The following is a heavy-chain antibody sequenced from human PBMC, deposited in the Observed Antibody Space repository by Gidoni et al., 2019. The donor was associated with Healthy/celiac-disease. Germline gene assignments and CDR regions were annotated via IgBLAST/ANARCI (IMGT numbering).Heavy chain of an antibody. CDR1: GYSFTSYW. CDR2: IYPGYSDT. CDR3: ARGLRTGGVLSPGDY. J-gene: IGHJ4*02. D-gene: IGHD2-8*02. Sequence: EVQLVQSGAEVKKPGESLKISCKGSGYSFTSYWIGWVRQMPVKVLEWMGFIYPGYSDTRYSPSFQGQVTISADKSISTAYLQWSSLKASDTAMYYCARGLRTGGVLSPGDYWGQGTLVTVSS. V-gene: IGHV5-51*01.